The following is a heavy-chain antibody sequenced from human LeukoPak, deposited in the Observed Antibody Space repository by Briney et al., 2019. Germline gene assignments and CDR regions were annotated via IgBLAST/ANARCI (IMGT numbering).Heavy chain of an antibody. CDR3: AKNTGSGSYKPIDY. CDR2: IDGSGDNA. V-gene: IGHV3-23*01. J-gene: IGHJ4*02. CDR1: EFTFSSYA. Sequence: GGSLRLSCAASEFTFSSYAVTWVRQAPGKGLEWVSAIDGSGDNAYYVDSVKGRFTISRDNSKNTLYLQMNSLRAEDTAVYYCAKNTGSGSYKPIDYWGQGVLVTVSS. D-gene: IGHD3-10*01.